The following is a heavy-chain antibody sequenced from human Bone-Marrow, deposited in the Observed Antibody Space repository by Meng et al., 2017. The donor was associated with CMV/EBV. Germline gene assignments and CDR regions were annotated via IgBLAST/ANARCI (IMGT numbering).Heavy chain of an antibody. CDR2: IYYSGST. D-gene: IGHD2-2*03. V-gene: IGHV4-59*01. CDR3: ARATSPGGYFPSSYYYGMDV. Sequence: SETLSLTCTVSGGSISSYYWSWIRQPPGKGLEWIGYIYYSGSTNYNPSLKSRVTISVDTSKNQFSLKLSSVTAADTAVYYCARATSPGGYFPSSYYYGMDVWGQGTTVTVSS. CDR1: GGSISSYY. J-gene: IGHJ6*02.